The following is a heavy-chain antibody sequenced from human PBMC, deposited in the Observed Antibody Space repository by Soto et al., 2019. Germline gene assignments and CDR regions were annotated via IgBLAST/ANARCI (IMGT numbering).Heavy chain of an antibody. Sequence: SVKVSCKASGGTFSSYAISWVRQAPGQGLELMGGIIPIFGTANYAKKFQGRVTITADKSTSTAYMELSSLRSEDTAVYYCARDRMVRGVIHYYYGMKVWGQGTTVTVSS. J-gene: IGHJ6*02. CDR1: GGTFSSYA. CDR3: ARDRMVRGVIHYYYGMKV. V-gene: IGHV1-69*06. CDR2: IIPIFGTA. D-gene: IGHD3-10*01.